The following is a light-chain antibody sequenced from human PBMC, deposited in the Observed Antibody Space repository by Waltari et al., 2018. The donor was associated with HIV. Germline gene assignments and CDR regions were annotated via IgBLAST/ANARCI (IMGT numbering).Light chain of an antibody. Sequence: QSALTQPASVSGSPGQSITISCTGTRRDVGSYNLFSWYQQHPGKAPKLMIYEGSKRPSGVSNRFSGSKSGNTASLTISGLQAEDEADYYCCSYAGSSTSWVFGGGTKLTVL. CDR2: EGS. V-gene: IGLV2-23*01. J-gene: IGLJ3*02. CDR1: RRDVGSYNL. CDR3: CSYAGSSTSWV.